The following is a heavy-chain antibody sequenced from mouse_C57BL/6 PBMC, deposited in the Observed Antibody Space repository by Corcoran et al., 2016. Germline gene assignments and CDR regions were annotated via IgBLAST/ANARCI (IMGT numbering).Heavy chain of an antibody. J-gene: IGHJ4*01. V-gene: IGHV1-9*01. CDR2: ILPGSGST. CDR3: ARDGAYYSNYGRLMDY. Sequence: QVQLQQSGAELMKPGASVKLSCKATGYTFTGYWLEWVKQRPGHGLEWIGEILPGSGSTNYNEKFKGKATFTADTSSNTAYMQLSSLTTEDSASYYCARDGAYYSNYGRLMDYWGQGTSVTVSS. D-gene: IGHD2-5*01. CDR1: GYTFTGYW.